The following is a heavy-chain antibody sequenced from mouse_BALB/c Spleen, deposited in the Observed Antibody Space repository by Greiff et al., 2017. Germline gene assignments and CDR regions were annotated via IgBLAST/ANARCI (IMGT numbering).Heavy chain of an antibody. J-gene: IGHJ1*01. Sequence: VMLVESGPGLVAPSQSLSITCTVSGFSLTSYGVHWVRQPPGKGLEWLGVIWAGGSTNYNSALMSRLSISKDNSKSQVFLKMNSLQTDDTAMYYCARGYYGNYEWYFDVWGAGTTVTVSS. V-gene: IGHV2-9*02. CDR3: ARGYYGNYEWYFDV. CDR2: IWAGGST. CDR1: GFSLTSYG. D-gene: IGHD2-1*01.